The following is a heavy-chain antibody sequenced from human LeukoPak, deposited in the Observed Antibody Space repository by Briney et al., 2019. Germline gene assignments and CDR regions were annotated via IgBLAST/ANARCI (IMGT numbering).Heavy chain of an antibody. D-gene: IGHD2-15*01. CDR2: ISNSDSTI. CDR3: ARVKGSYSSDY. CDR1: GFTFSSYA. V-gene: IGHV3-48*04. Sequence: GGSLRLSCAASGFTFSSYAMSWVRQAPGKGLEWVSYISNSDSTIYYADSVKGRFTISRDNAKNSLYLQMNSLRAEDTAVYYCARVKGSYSSDYWGQGTLVTVSS. J-gene: IGHJ4*02.